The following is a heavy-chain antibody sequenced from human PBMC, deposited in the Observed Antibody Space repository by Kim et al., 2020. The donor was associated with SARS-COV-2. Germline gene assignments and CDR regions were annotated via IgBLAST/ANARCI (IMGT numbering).Heavy chain of an antibody. D-gene: IGHD6-19*01. Sequence: GGSLRLSCAASGFTFSSYSMNWVRQAPGKGLEWVSYISSSSSTIYYADSVKGRFTISRDNAKNSLYLQMNSLRAEDTAVYYCARDSVQWLKVRGMDVWGQGTTVTVSS. CDR3: ARDSVQWLKVRGMDV. V-gene: IGHV3-48*04. J-gene: IGHJ6*02. CDR2: ISSSSSTI. CDR1: GFTFSSYS.